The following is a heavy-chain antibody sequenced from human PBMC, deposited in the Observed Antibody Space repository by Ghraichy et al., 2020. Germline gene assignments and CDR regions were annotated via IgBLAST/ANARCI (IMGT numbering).Heavy chain of an antibody. J-gene: IGHJ4*02. CDR2: INPNSGGT. D-gene: IGHD4-23*01. V-gene: IGHV1-2*06. CDR3: ARGRDYGGNFPPDY. Sequence: ASVKVSCKASGYTFTGYYMHWVRQAPGQGLEWMGRINPNSGGTNYAQKFQGRVTMTRDTSISTAYMELSRLRSDDTAVYYCARGRDYGGNFPPDYWGQGTLVTVSS. CDR1: GYTFTGYY.